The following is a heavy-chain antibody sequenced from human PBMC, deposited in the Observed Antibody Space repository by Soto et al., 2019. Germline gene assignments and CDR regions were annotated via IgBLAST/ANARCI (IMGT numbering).Heavy chain of an antibody. J-gene: IGHJ6*02. D-gene: IGHD3-16*01. CDR2: ISGYNANT. V-gene: IGHV1-18*01. CDR1: GYSFTRYG. Sequence: QVQLVQSGAEVKKPGASVKVSCKASGYSFTRYGISWVRQAPGQGREWMGWISGYNANTNYPENLQGRVTMTTDTYTSTAYMEVRNLISEDTAGNYCARVGDGRYYYSGLDVWGQGTTVTVSS. CDR3: ARVGDGRYYYSGLDV.